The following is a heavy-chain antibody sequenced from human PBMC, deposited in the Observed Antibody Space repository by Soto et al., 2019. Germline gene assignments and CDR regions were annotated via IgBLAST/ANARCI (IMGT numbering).Heavy chain of an antibody. CDR3: ARGLGIQLWFGYYYYGMDV. D-gene: IGHD5-18*01. CDR1: GGTFSSYA. J-gene: IGHJ6*02. CDR2: IIPIFGTA. V-gene: IGHV1-69*13. Sequence: SVRVSCKASGGTFSSYAISWVRQAPGQGLEWMGGIIPIFGTANYAQKFQGRVTITADESTSTAYMELSSLRSEDTAVYYCARGLGIQLWFGYYYYGMDVWARGTTVPVSS.